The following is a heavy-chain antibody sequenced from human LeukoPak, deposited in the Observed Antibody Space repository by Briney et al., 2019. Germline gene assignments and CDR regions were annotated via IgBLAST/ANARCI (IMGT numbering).Heavy chain of an antibody. CDR3: ARVDSSRDVYNFWFDY. CDR2: INPSGGST. D-gene: IGHD5-24*01. J-gene: IGHJ4*02. V-gene: IGHV1-46*01. CDR1: GYTFTSYY. Sequence: ASVKVSCKASGYTFTSYYIHWLRQAPGQGLEWMGIINPSGGSTKYAQKFQGRVTMSRDTSTSTVYMDLSSLRSEDTAVYYCARVDSSRDVYNFWFDYWGQGTLITVSS.